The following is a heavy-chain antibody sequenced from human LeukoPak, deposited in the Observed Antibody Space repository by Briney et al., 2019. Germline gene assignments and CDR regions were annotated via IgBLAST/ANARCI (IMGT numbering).Heavy chain of an antibody. V-gene: IGHV3-7*01. J-gene: IGHJ4*02. Sequence: GGSLRLSCAASGFTFSSYWMSWVRQAPGKGLEWVANIKQDGSEKYYVESVKGRFTISRDNAKNSLYLQMNSLRAEDTAVYYCARDRRFFLLGAPFAYWGQGTLVTVSS. CDR3: ARDRRFFLLGAPFAY. D-gene: IGHD3-3*01. CDR2: IKQDGSEK. CDR1: GFTFSSYW.